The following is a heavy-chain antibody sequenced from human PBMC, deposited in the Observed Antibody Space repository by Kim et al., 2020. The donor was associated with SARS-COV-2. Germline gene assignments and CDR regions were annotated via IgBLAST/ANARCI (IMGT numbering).Heavy chain of an antibody. V-gene: IGHV3-30*18. D-gene: IGHD3-16*01. CDR3: AKKADYVWGSYGIDY. CDR1: GFTFSSYG. J-gene: IGHJ4*02. CDR2: ISYDGSNK. Sequence: GGSLRLSCAASGFTFSSYGMHWVRQAPGKGLEWVAVISYDGSNKYYADSVKGRFTISRDNSKNTLYLQMNSLRAEDTAVYYCAKKADYVWGSYGIDYWGQGTLVTVSS.